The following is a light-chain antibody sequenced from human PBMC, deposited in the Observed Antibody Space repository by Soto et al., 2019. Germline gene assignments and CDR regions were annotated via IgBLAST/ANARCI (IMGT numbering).Light chain of an antibody. Sequence: DIQMTQSPSTLSASVGDRVTITCRASQSINNWLAWYQQKPGKAPKLLIYDASNLNSGVPSTFSGSGSGTEFPLTISSLQPDDFATYYCQQYKTYFRTFGQGTKVEV. CDR3: QQYKTYFRT. V-gene: IGKV1-5*01. CDR2: DAS. J-gene: IGKJ1*01. CDR1: QSINNW.